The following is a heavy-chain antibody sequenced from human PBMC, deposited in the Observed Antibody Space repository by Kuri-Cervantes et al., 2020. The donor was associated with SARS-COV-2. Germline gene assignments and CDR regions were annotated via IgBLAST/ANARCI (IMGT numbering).Heavy chain of an antibody. CDR2: ISGSGDST. CDR3: AKNVADFGTVGGFDP. V-gene: IGHV3-23*01. J-gene: IGHJ5*02. CDR1: GFTISRNF. D-gene: IGHD1-1*01. Sequence: GESLRPPCAASGFTISRNFMSWVRQAPGKGLEWVSLISGSGDSTHYADSVKGRFTISRDNSKNTLYLQMNNVRVDDTAVYYCAKNVADFGTVGGFDPWGQGTLVTVSS.